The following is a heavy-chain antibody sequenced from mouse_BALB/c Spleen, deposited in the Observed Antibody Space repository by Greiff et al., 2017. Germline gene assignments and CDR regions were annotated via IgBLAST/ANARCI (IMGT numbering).Heavy chain of an antibody. CDR2: INPGSSTI. Sequence: EVKVVESGGGLVQPGGSLNLSCAASGFDFSRYWMSWARQAPGKGQEWIGEINPGSSTINYTPSLKDKFIISRDNAKNTLYLQMSKVRSEDTALYYCARLGYADAMDYWGQGTSVTVSS. CDR3: ARLGYADAMDY. J-gene: IGHJ4*01. CDR1: GFDFSRYW. V-gene: IGHV4-2*02. D-gene: IGHD3-2*02.